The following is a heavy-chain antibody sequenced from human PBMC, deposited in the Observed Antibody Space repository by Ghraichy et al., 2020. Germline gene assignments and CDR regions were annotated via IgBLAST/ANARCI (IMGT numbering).Heavy chain of an antibody. CDR2: ITTGGVA. CDR3: AKESPWGWISQFLTVHH. V-gene: IGHV3-23*01. D-gene: IGHD2-2*03. CDR1: GFTLSNYA. Sequence: LSLTCAASGFTLSNYAMSWVRQAPGKGLEWVAGITTGGVAYYSESVKGRFTLSRDNPRNSVYLQMDRLRADDTALYYCAKESPWGWISQFLTVHHWGQGTLVTVSS. J-gene: IGHJ1*01.